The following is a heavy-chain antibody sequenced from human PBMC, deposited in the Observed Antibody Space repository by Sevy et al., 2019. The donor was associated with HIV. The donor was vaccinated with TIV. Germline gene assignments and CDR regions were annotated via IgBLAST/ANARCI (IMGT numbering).Heavy chain of an antibody. Sequence: ASVKVSCKASGYIFTSYGISWVRQAPRQGLEWMGWINGHNGNTNYVQNLQGRVTMTTDTSTNTAYMELRSLRSDDTAVYYCATLDFWSDYPLYGMDLWGQGTTVTVSS. CDR3: ATLDFWSDYPLYGMDL. CDR2: INGHNGNT. V-gene: IGHV1-18*01. D-gene: IGHD3-3*01. J-gene: IGHJ6*02. CDR1: GYIFTSYG.